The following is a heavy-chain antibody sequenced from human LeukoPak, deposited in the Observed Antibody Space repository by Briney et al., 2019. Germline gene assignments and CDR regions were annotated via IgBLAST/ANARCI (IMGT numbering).Heavy chain of an antibody. CDR3: ARGGSGGYYYYMDV. Sequence: PSETLSLTCTVSGGSISSYYWSWIRQPPGKGLKWIGYIYYSGSTNYNPSLKSRVTISVDTSKNQFSLKLSSVTAADTAVYYCARGGSGGYYYYMDVWGKGTTVTVSS. CDR2: IYYSGST. J-gene: IGHJ6*03. CDR1: GGSISSYY. D-gene: IGHD3-22*01. V-gene: IGHV4-59*01.